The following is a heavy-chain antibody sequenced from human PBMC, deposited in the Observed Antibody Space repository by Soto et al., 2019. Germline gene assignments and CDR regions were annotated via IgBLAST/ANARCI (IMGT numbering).Heavy chain of an antibody. D-gene: IGHD2-2*01. CDR2: IYYSGST. V-gene: IGHV4-39*01. Sequence: DTLSLTCTVSSRSISSSSYYWGWIRQPPGKGLEWIGSIYYSGSTYYNPSLKSRVTISVDTSKNQFSLKLSSVTAADTAVYYCARHAVVPAAMGYYYGMDVWGQGTTVT. J-gene: IGHJ6*02. CDR1: SRSISSSSYY. CDR3: ARHAVVPAAMGYYYGMDV.